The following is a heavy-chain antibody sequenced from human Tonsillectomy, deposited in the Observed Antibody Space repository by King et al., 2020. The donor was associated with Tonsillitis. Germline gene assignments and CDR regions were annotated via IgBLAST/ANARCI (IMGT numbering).Heavy chain of an antibody. CDR3: SRDLGDLGVAGGPDY. CDR2: IKSKTDGGTT. Sequence: VQLVESGGGLVKPGGSLRLSCAASGFPFNNAWMNWVRQAPGKGLEWVGRIKSKTDGGTTDYAAPVKGRFTISRDDSTNTVYLQMKSLQTEDTAVYYCSRDLGDLGVAGGPDYWGQGTLVTVSS. D-gene: IGHD3-16*01. J-gene: IGHJ4*02. V-gene: IGHV3-15*01. CDR1: GFPFNNAW.